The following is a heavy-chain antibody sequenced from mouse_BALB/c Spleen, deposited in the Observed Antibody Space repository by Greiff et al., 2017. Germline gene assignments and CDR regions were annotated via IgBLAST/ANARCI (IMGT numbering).Heavy chain of an antibody. Sequence: VQVVESGPGLVAPSQSLSITCTVSGFSLTGYGVNWVRQPPGKGLEWLGMIWGDGSTDYNSALKSRLSISKDNSKSQVFLKMNSLQTDDTARYYCARGAITTGMDYWGQGTSVTVSS. V-gene: IGHV2-6-7*01. CDR2: IWGDGST. CDR3: ARGAITTGMDY. J-gene: IGHJ4*01. CDR1: GFSLTGYG. D-gene: IGHD2-4*01.